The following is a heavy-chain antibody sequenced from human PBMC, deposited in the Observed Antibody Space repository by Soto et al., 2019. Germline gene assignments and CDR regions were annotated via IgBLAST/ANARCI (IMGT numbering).Heavy chain of an antibody. J-gene: IGHJ5*02. CDR3: ARGVKYGAYSRWFDP. V-gene: IGHV1-8*02. D-gene: IGHD4-17*01. CDR2: MIPNSGKA. Sequence: ASVKVSCKASGGTFSSYAISWVRQAPGQGLEWLGWMIPNSGKAGYVQKFQGRVTMTRDTSISTAYLELSSLRSEDTAVYFCARGVKYGAYSRWFDPWGQGTLVTVSS. CDR1: GGTFSSYA.